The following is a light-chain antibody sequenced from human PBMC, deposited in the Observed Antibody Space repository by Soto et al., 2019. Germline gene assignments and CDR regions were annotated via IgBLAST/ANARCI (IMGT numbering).Light chain of an antibody. CDR2: DAS. CDR3: QQRYRTPPGT. CDR1: QSISNY. J-gene: IGKJ2*01. V-gene: IGKV1-39*01. Sequence: DIQMTQSPSSLSASVGDRVTITCRASQSISNYLNWYQQKPGKAPNLLIYDASSLQSGVPSRFSGSGSGTEFTLTISRPQPEEFATFYLQQRYRTPPGTFWQGTKLEIK.